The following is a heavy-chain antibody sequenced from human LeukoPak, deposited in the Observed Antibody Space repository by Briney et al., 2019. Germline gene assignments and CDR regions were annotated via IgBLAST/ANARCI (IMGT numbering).Heavy chain of an antibody. V-gene: IGHV1-2*02. CDR2: INPNSGGT. J-gene: IGHJ4*02. CDR3: AITDIVVVPAASPPDY. CDR1: GYTFTGYY. D-gene: IGHD2-2*01. Sequence: GASVKVSCKASGYTFTGYYMHWVRQAPGQGLEWMGWINPNSGGTNYAQKFQGRVTMTRDTSISTAYMELSRLRSDDTAVYYCAITDIVVVPAASPPDYWGQGTLVTVSS.